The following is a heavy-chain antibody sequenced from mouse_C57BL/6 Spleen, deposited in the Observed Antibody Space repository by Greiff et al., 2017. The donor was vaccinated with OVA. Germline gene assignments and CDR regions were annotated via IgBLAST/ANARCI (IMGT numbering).Heavy chain of an antibody. CDR3: GRDYGSSPHYAMDY. V-gene: IGHV1-52*01. J-gene: IGHJ4*01. CDR1: GYTFTSYW. CDR2: IDPSDSET. D-gene: IGHD1-1*01. Sequence: QVQLQQPGAELVRPGSSVKLSCKASGYTFTSYWMHWVKQRPIQGLEWIGNIDPSDSETHYNQKFKDKATLTVDKSSSTAYLQLSSLTSEDAAVYYCGRDYGSSPHYAMDYWGQGTSVTVSA.